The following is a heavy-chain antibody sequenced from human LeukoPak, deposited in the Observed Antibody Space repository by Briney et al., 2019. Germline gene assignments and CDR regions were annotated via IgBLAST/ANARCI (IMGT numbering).Heavy chain of an antibody. CDR2: INHSGST. J-gene: IGHJ4*02. Sequence: SETLSLTCAVYGGSFSGYYWSWIRQPPGKGLEWIGEINHSGSTNYNPSLKSRVTISVDTSKNQFSLKLSSVTAADTAVYYCARGYSSSPILYYWGQGTLVTVSS. CDR3: ARGYSSSPILYY. V-gene: IGHV4-34*01. CDR1: GGSFSGYY. D-gene: IGHD6-13*01.